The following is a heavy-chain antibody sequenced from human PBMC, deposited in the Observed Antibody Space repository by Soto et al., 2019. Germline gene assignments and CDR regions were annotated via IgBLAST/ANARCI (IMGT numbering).Heavy chain of an antibody. CDR1: GFTVNSNY. J-gene: IGHJ6*02. V-gene: IGHV3-53*01. CDR2: IYSGGNT. Sequence: EVQLVESGGGLIQPGGSLRLSCAASGFTVNSNYMSWVRQAPGRGLEWVSVIYSGGNTYYADSVKGRFTISRDSSKNTLFLQMDSLRAEDTAVYYCAREDYYYYYGMDVWGQGTTVTVSS. CDR3: AREDYYYYYGMDV.